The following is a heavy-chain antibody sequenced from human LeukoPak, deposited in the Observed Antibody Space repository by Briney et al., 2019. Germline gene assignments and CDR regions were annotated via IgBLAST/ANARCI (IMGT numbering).Heavy chain of an antibody. D-gene: IGHD4-23*01. V-gene: IGHV1-46*01. Sequence: GASVKVSCEASGYTFTDFYIHWVRQAPGQGLEWMGIINPYGSTTVYAQSFQGRVTVTRDTSTTTAYMELHSLRTDDTAVYYCARSDYGGNSVCAFWGQGTLVTVPS. CDR1: GYTFTDFY. CDR3: ARSDYGGNSVCAF. CDR2: INPYGSTT. J-gene: IGHJ4*02.